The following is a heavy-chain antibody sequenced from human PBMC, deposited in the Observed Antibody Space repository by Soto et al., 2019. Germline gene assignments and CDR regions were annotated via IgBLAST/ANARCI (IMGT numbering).Heavy chain of an antibody. D-gene: IGHD6-6*01. CDR1: GESISSGGYY. J-gene: IGHJ4*02. CDR3: ARASSSSSAADY. CDR2: IYDSESA. V-gene: IGHV4-31*03. Sequence: QVQLQESGPGLVKASQTLSLICSVSGESISSGGYYCSWIRHHPVKGLEWIGYIYDSESADYNPSLKSRVTISMDTSKNHFAMKLSSVTAADTAVYYCARASSSSSAADYWGQGTLITVSS.